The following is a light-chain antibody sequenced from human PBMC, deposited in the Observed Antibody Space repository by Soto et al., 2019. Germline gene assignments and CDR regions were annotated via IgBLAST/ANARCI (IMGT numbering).Light chain of an antibody. V-gene: IGKV3-20*01. J-gene: IGKJ5*01. CDR2: GAS. Sequence: PTSGALSLSPRDRATLSCRASQSVSSSYLAWYQQKPGQAPRLLIYGASSRATGIPDRFSGSGSGTDFTLTISRLEPEDFAGYYCQQYGSSPPIPFGQGTRLEIK. CDR1: QSVSSSY. CDR3: QQYGSSPPIP.